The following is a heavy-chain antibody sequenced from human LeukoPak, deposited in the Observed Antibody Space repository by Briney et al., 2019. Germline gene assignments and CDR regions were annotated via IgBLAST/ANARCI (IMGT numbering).Heavy chain of an antibody. CDR2: IYHSGST. CDR1: GFTFDDYA. Sequence: LRLSCAASGFTFDDYAMHWVRQAPGKGLEWIGYIYHSGSTYYNPSLKSRVTISVDRSKNQFSLKLSSVTAADTAVYYCARSLLVYGGPKMWAFDIWGQGTMVTVSS. CDR3: ARSLLVYGGPKMWAFDI. D-gene: IGHD4-23*01. V-gene: IGHV4-30-2*01. J-gene: IGHJ3*02.